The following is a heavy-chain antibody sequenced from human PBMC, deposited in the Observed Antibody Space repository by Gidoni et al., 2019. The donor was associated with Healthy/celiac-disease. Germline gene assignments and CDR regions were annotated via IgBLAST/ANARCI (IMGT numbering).Heavy chain of an antibody. CDR1: GFTFNSYT. D-gene: IGHD1-26*01. CDR3: SSGSYSAFDI. V-gene: IGHV3-30-3*01. Sequence: QVQLSEYVCGVVQPGRALRLSRAASGFTFNSYTLHWVRQAPGKGLVWVAVISYDGSNKYYADSVKRRFPISRDNSKNTLYLQMNSLRAEDTAVYYCSSGSYSAFDIWGQGTMFTVSS. CDR2: ISYDGSNK. J-gene: IGHJ3*02.